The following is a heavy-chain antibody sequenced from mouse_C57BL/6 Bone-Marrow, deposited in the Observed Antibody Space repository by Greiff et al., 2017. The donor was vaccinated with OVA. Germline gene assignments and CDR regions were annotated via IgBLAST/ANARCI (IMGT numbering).Heavy chain of an antibody. J-gene: IGHJ3*01. D-gene: IGHD3-2*02. CDR2: IYPRSGNP. CDR1: GYTFTSYG. Sequence: VQLQQSGAELARPGASVKLSCKASGYTFTSYGISWVKQRTGQGLEWIGEIYPRSGNPYYNEKFKGKATLTADKSSSTAYMELRSLTSEDSAVYFCARDSSGYVGWFAYWGQGTLVTVSA. CDR3: ARDSSGYVGWFAY. V-gene: IGHV1-81*01.